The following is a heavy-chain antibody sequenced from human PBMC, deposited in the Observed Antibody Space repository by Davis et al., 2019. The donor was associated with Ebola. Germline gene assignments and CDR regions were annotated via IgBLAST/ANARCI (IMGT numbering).Heavy chain of an antibody. Sequence: ASVKVSCKASGGTFSSYAISWVRQAPGQGLEWMGWINPNSGGTNYAQKFQGRVTMTRDTSISTAYMELSRLRSDDTAVYYCARGRDCSRSNCNIYYYYMDVWGKGTTVTVSS. V-gene: IGHV1-2*02. J-gene: IGHJ6*03. CDR2: INPNSGGT. D-gene: IGHD2-2*02. CDR3: ARGRDCSRSNCNIYYYYMDV. CDR1: GGTFSSYA.